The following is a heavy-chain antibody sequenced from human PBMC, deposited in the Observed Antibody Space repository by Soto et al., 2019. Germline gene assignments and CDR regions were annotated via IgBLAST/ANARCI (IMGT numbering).Heavy chain of an antibody. CDR1: GGSISSYY. D-gene: IGHD3-10*01. Sequence: SETLSLTCTFSGGSISSYYWIWIRQPPGKGLEWIGYIYYSGSTNYNPSLKSRVTISVDTSKNQFSLKLSSVTAADTAVYYCARDPGVRGFYYYGMDVWGQGTTVTVSS. CDR3: ARDPGVRGFYYYGMDV. CDR2: IYYSGST. V-gene: IGHV4-59*01. J-gene: IGHJ6*02.